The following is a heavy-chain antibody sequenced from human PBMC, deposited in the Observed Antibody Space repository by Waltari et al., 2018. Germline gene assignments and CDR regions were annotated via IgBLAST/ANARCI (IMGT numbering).Heavy chain of an antibody. CDR2: IIPIFGTA. D-gene: IGHD3-9*01. CDR1: GGTFSSYA. CDR3: ARNVWDDILTGYYYGWFDP. V-gene: IGHV1-69*01. J-gene: IGHJ5*02. Sequence: QVQLVQSGAEVKKPGSSVKVSCKASGGTFSSYAISWVRQAPGQGLEWMGGIIPIFGTANYAQKFQGRVTITADESTGTAYMELSSLRSEDTAVYYCARNVWDDILTGYYYGWFDPWGQGTLVTVSS.